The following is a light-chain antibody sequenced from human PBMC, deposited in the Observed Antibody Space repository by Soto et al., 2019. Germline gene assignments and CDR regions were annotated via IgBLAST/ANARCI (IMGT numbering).Light chain of an antibody. V-gene: IGKV3-20*01. CDR1: QSVCSRC. CDR2: GAS. CDR3: QHYGTTPWT. J-gene: IGKJ1*01. Sequence: ETVLTQSPGTLSLSPGERVTLSCRTSQSVCSRCFAWYQQKPGQSPRLLIYGASTRATGIPDRFSGSGSGTDFTLTISRLEPEDGAVYYCQHYGTTPWTFGQGTKLGIK.